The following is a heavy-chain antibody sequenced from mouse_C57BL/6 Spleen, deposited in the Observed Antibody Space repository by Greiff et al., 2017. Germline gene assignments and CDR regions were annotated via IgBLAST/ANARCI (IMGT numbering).Heavy chain of an antibody. CDR2: ISYDGSN. CDR3: ARRDYGNFDY. V-gene: IGHV3-6*01. Sequence: ESGPGLVKPSQSLSLTCSVTGYCITSGYYWNWIRQFPGNKLEWMGYISYDGSNNYNPSLKNRISITRDTSKNQFFLKLNSVTTEDTATYYCARRDYGNFDYWGQGTTLTVSS. CDR1: GYCITSGYY. D-gene: IGHD2-1*01. J-gene: IGHJ2*01.